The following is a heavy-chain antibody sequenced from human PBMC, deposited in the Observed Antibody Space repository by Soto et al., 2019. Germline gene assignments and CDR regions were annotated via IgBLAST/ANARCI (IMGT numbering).Heavy chain of an antibody. J-gene: IGHJ6*02. CDR3: ARDWGGLRVVLKFYYGMDV. CDR1: GYTFTSYG. V-gene: IGHV1-18*01. D-gene: IGHD5-12*01. Sequence: ASVKVSCKASGYTFTSYGISWVRQAPGQGLEWMGWISAYNGNTNYAQKLQGRVTMTTDTSTSKAYMELRSLRSDDTAVYYCARDWGGLRVVLKFYYGMDVWGQGTTVTVSS. CDR2: ISAYNGNT.